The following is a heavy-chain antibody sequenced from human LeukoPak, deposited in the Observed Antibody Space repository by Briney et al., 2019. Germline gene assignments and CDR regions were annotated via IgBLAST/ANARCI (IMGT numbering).Heavy chain of an antibody. Sequence: SETLSLTCTVSGGSISSYYWSWIRQPPGKGLEWIGFIYDSGSTNYNSSLKSRVTISVDTSKNQFSLKLSSVTAADTAVYYCARGGGLGYYYYYMDVWGKGTTVTISS. CDR3: ARGGGLGYYYYYMDV. CDR1: GGSISSYY. J-gene: IGHJ6*03. CDR2: IYDSGST. V-gene: IGHV4-59*01. D-gene: IGHD3/OR15-3a*01.